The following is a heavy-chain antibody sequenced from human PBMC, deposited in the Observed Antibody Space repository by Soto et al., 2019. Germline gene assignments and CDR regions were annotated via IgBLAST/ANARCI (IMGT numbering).Heavy chain of an antibody. CDR2: IYYSGST. V-gene: IGHV4-31*03. D-gene: IGHD2-15*01. J-gene: IGHJ4*02. CDR1: RGSISSGGYY. Sequence: QVQLQESGPGLVKPSQTLSLTCTVSRGSISSGGYYWSWIRQHRGKGLEWIGYIYYSGSTYYNPSLKSRVSISVDTSKNQFSLKLSSVTAADTAVYYCARGGSYTYFDYWGQGTLVTVSS. CDR3: ARGGSYTYFDY.